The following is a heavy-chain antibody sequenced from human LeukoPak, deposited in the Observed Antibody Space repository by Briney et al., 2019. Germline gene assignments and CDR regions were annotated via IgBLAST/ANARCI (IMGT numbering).Heavy chain of an antibody. CDR3: AKGLSSGWNLKGSDY. V-gene: IGHV3-23*01. D-gene: IGHD6-19*01. J-gene: IGHJ4*02. CDR1: GFTFISYA. Sequence: PGGSLRLSCAASGFTFISYAMSWVRQAPGKGLEWVSSISGSGGSTYYADSVKGRFTISRDNSKNTLYLQMNSLRAEDTAGYYCAKGLSSGWNLKGSDYWGQGTLVTVSS. CDR2: ISGSGGST.